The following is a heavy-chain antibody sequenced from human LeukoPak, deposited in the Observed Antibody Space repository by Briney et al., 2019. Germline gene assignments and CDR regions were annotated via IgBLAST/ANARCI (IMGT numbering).Heavy chain of an antibody. J-gene: IGHJ4*02. CDR3: ARLEVAGTSDY. CDR1: GGSISSSSYY. D-gene: IGHD6-19*01. V-gene: IGHV4-39*01. Sequence: SETLSLTCTVSGGSISSSSYYWGWIRQPPGKGLEWIGSIYYSGSTYYNPSLKRRVTISVDTSKNRFSLKLSSVTAADTAVYYCARLEVAGTSDYWGQGTLVTVSS. CDR2: IYYSGST.